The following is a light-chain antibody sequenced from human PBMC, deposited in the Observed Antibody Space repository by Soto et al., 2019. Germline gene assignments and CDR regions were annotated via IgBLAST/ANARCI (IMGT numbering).Light chain of an antibody. CDR3: SSYTSSSTYV. Sequence: QSVLTQPPSVSGSPGQSVTISCTGTSSDVGSYNRVSWYEQPPGTAPKLMIYEVSNRPSGVPDRFSGSKSGNTASLTISGLQAEAGADYYRSSYTSSSTYVFGTGTKVTVL. CDR2: EVS. V-gene: IGLV2-18*02. J-gene: IGLJ1*01. CDR1: SSDVGSYNR.